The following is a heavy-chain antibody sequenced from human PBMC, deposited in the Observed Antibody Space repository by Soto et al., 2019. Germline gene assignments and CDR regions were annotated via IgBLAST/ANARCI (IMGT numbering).Heavy chain of an antibody. J-gene: IGHJ5*02. CDR2: IWYDGSNK. V-gene: IGHV3-33*01. D-gene: IGHD6-13*01. Sequence: GGSLRLSCAASGFTISSYGMHWVRQAPGKGLEWVAVIWYDGSNKYYADSVKGRFTISRDNSKNTLYLQMNSLRAEDTAVYYCARDPQSFLDWQQLVYGWFDPWGQGTLVTVSS. CDR1: GFTISSYG. CDR3: ARDPQSFLDWQQLVYGWFDP.